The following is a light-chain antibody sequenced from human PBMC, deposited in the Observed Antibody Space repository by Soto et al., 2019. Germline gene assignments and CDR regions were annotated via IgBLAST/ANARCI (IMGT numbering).Light chain of an antibody. Sequence: IQMTQSPSTLSASVGDRVAITCRASQSIGIWLAWYQKKPGKAPRFLIYKASTLQTGVPPRFSGSGSGTEFPLTISSLQPHDFATYYCQQYNDYSWTFGQGPKVQIK. CDR2: KAS. CDR1: QSIGIW. CDR3: QQYNDYSWT. V-gene: IGKV1-5*03. J-gene: IGKJ1*01.